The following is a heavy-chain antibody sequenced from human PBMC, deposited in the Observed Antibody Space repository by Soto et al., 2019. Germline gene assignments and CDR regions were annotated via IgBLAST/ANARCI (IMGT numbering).Heavy chain of an antibody. Sequence: SETLSLTCTVSSGSISSSSYYWGWIRQPPGKGLEWIGSIYYSGSTYYNPSLKSRVTISVDTSKNQFSLKLSSVTAADTAVYYCARLTVVTAMGNWFDPWGQGTLVTVSS. J-gene: IGHJ5*02. CDR2: IYYSGST. V-gene: IGHV4-39*01. CDR1: SGSISSSSYY. D-gene: IGHD2-21*02. CDR3: ARLTVVTAMGNWFDP.